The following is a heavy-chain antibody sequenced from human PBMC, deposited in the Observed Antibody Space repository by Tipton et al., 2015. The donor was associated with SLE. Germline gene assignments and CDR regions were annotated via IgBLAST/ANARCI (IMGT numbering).Heavy chain of an antibody. Sequence: QLVQSGAEVKKPGASVKVSCKASGGTFSSYAISWVRQAPGQGLEWMGGIIPVFGTPKYAQKFQGRVTITAYESTSTAYMELSSLRSEDTALYYCARDRVVGATTNFDSWGQGTLVTVSS. CDR2: IIPVFGTP. D-gene: IGHD1-26*01. CDR1: GGTFSSYA. V-gene: IGHV1-69*01. J-gene: IGHJ4*02. CDR3: ARDRVVGATTNFDS.